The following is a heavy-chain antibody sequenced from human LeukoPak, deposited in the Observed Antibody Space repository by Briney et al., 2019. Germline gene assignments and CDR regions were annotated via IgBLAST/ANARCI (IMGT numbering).Heavy chain of an antibody. CDR1: GYTLTELS. CDR2: FDPEDGET. V-gene: IGHV1-24*01. D-gene: IGHD6-19*01. CDR3: ATDRLAVAGRPSYFDY. Sequence: ASVKVSCKVSGYTLTELSMHWVRQAPGKGLEWMGGFDPEDGETIYAQKFQGRVTMTVDTSTDTAYMELSSLRSEDTAVYYCATDRLAVAGRPSYFDYWGQGTLVTVSS. J-gene: IGHJ4*02.